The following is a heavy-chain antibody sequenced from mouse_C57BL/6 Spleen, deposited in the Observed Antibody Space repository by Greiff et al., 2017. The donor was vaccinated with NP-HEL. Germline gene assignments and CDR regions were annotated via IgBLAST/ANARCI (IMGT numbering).Heavy chain of an antibody. CDR2: IWSGGST. Sequence: VKVVESGPGLVQPSQSLSITCTVSGFSLTSYGVHWVRQSPGKGLEWLGVIWSGGSTDYNAAFISRLSISKDNSKSQVFFKMNSLQADDTAIYYCARNSAYYSNYGWFAYWGQGTLVTVSA. CDR3: ARNSAYYSNYGWFAY. CDR1: GFSLTSYG. V-gene: IGHV2-2*01. J-gene: IGHJ3*01. D-gene: IGHD2-5*01.